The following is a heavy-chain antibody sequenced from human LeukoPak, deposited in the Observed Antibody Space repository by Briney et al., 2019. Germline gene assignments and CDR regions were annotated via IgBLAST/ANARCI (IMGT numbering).Heavy chain of an antibody. D-gene: IGHD3-3*01. V-gene: IGHV1-24*01. CDR3: ATPRVKYYDFWSGYPLLDY. CDR2: FDPEDGET. J-gene: IGHJ4*02. Sequence: ASVKVSCKVSGYTLTELSMHWVRQAPGKGLEWMGGFDPEDGETIYAQKFQGRVTMTEDTSTDTACMELSSLRSEDTAVYYCATPRVKYYDFWSGYPLLDYWGQGTLVTVSS. CDR1: GYTLTELS.